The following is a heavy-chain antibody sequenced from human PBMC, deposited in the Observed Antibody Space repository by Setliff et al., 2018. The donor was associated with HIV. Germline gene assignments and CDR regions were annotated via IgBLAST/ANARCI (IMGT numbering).Heavy chain of an antibody. D-gene: IGHD3-10*01. J-gene: IGHJ4*02. CDR3: ARWTYYHASGSYRGKFDY. CDR2: SYYSGSA. CDR1: DGYISDGDYY. Sequence: KTSETLSLTCTVSDGYISDGDYYWTWIRQPPGKGLGWIGHSYYSGSAHYNASLKSRVTMSVDMSNNQFSLKLRSVTAADTAVYYCARWTYYHASGSYRGKFDYWGQGTLVTVSS. V-gene: IGHV4-30-4*08.